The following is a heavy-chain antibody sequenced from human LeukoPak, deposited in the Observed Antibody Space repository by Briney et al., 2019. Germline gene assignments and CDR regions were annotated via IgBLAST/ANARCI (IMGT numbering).Heavy chain of an antibody. Sequence: GVSLRLFCTASGFTFSNYAMIWVRRAPGRGLEWVSAISGSGGNTYYADSVKGRFIISRDNSKNTLYLQMNSLRAEDTAVYFCAKRHWNAEYYLDYWGQGTLVTVSS. J-gene: IGHJ4*02. V-gene: IGHV3-23*01. CDR1: GFTFSNYA. CDR3: AKRHWNAEYYLDY. CDR2: ISGSGGNT. D-gene: IGHD1-1*01.